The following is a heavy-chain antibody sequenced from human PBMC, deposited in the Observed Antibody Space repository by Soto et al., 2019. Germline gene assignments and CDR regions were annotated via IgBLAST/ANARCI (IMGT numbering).Heavy chain of an antibody. V-gene: IGHV4-59*01. J-gene: IGHJ1*01. Sequence: QVQLQESGPGLVKPSETLSLTCTVSGGSISSYYWSWIRQPPGKGLEWIGYIYYSGSTNYNPSLTSRVTISVDTSKHQFSLKLSSVTAADTAVYYCARSARPLVGTSGTFQHWGEGTLVTVSS. CDR1: GGSISSYY. CDR3: ARSARPLVGTSGTFQH. D-gene: IGHD1-1*01. CDR2: IYYSGST.